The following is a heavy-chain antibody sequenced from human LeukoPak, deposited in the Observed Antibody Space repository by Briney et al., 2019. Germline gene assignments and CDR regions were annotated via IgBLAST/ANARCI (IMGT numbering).Heavy chain of an antibody. Sequence: ASVKVSCNASGFTFTDYHMHWVRQAPGQGLEWMGWINSGSGDTNYAQKFQGRVTVTRDTPIRTTYMELSNLRSDDTAVYYCVREARATADFWGQGTLVTVS. CDR1: GFTFTDYH. J-gene: IGHJ4*02. V-gene: IGHV1-2*02. D-gene: IGHD1-26*01. CDR3: VREARATADF. CDR2: INSGSGDT.